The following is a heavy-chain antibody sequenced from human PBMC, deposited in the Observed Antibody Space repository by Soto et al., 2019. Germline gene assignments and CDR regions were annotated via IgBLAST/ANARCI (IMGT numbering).Heavy chain of an antibody. Sequence: ASVKVSCKASGGTFSSYAISWVRQAPGQGLEWMGGIIPIFGTANYAQKFQGRVTITADESTSTAYMELSSLRSEDTAVYYCARPSITMVRGRRVNWFDPWGQGTLVTVSS. CDR3: ARPSITMVRGRRVNWFDP. J-gene: IGHJ5*02. CDR1: GGTFSSYA. CDR2: IIPIFGTA. V-gene: IGHV1-69*13. D-gene: IGHD3-10*01.